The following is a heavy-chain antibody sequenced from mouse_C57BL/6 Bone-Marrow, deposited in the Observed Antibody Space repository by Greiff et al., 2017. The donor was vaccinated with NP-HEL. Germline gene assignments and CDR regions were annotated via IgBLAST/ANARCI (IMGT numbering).Heavy chain of an antibody. D-gene: IGHD1-1*01. V-gene: IGHV1-50*01. Sequence: VQLQQPGAELVKPGASVKLSCKASGYTFTSYWMQWVKQRPGQGLEWIGEIDPSDSYTNYNQKFKGKATLTVDTSSSTAYMQLSSLTSEDSAVYYCAGSSPFYAMDYWGQGTSVTVSS. CDR1: GYTFTSYW. J-gene: IGHJ4*01. CDR3: AGSSPFYAMDY. CDR2: IDPSDSYT.